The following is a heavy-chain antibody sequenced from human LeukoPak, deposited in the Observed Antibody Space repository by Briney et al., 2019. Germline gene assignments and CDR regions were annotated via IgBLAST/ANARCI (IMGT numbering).Heavy chain of an antibody. CDR1: GFNFSNYW. D-gene: IGHD6-19*01. CDR3: VKGGWADY. Sequence: PGESLRLSCAASGFNFSNYWMTWVRQAPEKGLEWVANIKEDGSEKYYVDSVKGRFAISRDNAKNSLYLQMNSLRAEDTAVYYCVKGGWADYWGQGTLVTVSS. CDR2: IKEDGSEK. J-gene: IGHJ4*02. V-gene: IGHV3-7*01.